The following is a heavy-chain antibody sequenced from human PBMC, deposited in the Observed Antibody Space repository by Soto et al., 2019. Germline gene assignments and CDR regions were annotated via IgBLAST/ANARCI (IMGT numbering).Heavy chain of an antibody. CDR2: IYPGDSDT. Sequence: GESLKISCKGSGYSFTSYWIGWVRQMPGKGLEWMGIIYPGDSDTRYSPSFQGQVTISADKSISTAYLQWSSLKASDTAMYYCARRLGGDYYYYYGMDVWGQGTTVTVSS. V-gene: IGHV5-51*01. CDR3: ARRLGGDYYYYYGMDV. CDR1: GYSFTSYW. J-gene: IGHJ6*02. D-gene: IGHD4-17*01.